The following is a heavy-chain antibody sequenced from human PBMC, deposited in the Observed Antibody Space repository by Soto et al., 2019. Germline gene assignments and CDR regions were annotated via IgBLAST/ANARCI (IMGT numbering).Heavy chain of an antibody. Sequence: GGSLRLSCVVSGFSVSGSSIFWVRQATGKGLEWVSLMHRGGSTDNADSVKGRFTTSRDKSKNTLYLHMNGLRVEDTAVYYCARVNTTLVDHFDYWGQGTLVTVSS. V-gene: IGHV3-53*01. J-gene: IGHJ4*02. CDR2: MHRGGST. CDR3: ARVNTTLVDHFDY. CDR1: GFSVSGSS. D-gene: IGHD5-18*01.